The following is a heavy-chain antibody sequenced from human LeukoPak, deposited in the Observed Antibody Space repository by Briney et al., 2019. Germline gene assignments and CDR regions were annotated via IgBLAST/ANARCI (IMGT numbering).Heavy chain of an antibody. CDR1: GFTFSSYE. D-gene: IGHD6-13*01. CDR3: ARDTFLGIAAAGTPDWFDP. V-gene: IGHV3-48*03. CDR2: ISSSGSTI. Sequence: GGSLRLSCAASGFTFSSYEMNWVRQAPGKGLEWVSYISSSGSTIYYADSVKGRFTISRDNAKNSLYLQMNSLRAEDTAVYYCARDTFLGIAAAGTPDWFDPWGQGTLVTVSS. J-gene: IGHJ5*02.